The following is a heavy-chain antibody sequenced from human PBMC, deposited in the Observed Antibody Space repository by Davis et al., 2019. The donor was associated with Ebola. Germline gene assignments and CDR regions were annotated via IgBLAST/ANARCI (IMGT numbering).Heavy chain of an antibody. J-gene: IGHJ6*02. CDR3: ARGSGSGWYNYYYGMDV. D-gene: IGHD6-19*01. V-gene: IGHV1-2*04. Sequence: ASVKVSCKASGYTFTGYYMHWVRQAPGQGLEWMGWINPNSGGTNYAQKFQGWVTMTRDTPISTAYMELSRLRSDDTAVYYCARGSGSGWYNYYYGMDVWGQGTTVTVSS. CDR2: INPNSGGT. CDR1: GYTFTGYY.